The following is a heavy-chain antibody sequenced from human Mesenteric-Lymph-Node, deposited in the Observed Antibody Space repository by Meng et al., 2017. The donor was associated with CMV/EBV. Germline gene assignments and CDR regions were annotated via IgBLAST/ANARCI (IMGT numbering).Heavy chain of an antibody. CDR2: ISSSSSYI. J-gene: IGHJ6*02. CDR3: ARAEVVQPWSPPYKYYYGFDV. Sequence: GESLKISCAASGFTFSSYSMNWVRQAPGKGLEWVSSISSSSSYIYYADSVKGRFTISRDNAKNSLYLQMNSLRAEDTAMYYCARAEVVQPWSPPYKYYYGFDVWGQGTTVTVSS. V-gene: IGHV3-21*01. CDR1: GFTFSSYS. D-gene: IGHD5-18*01.